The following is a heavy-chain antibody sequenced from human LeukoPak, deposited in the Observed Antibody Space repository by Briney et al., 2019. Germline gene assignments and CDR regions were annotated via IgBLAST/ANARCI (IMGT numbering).Heavy chain of an antibody. V-gene: IGHV3-23*01. CDR3: AKDKGIVVVITGFDY. CDR2: ISGSGGST. CDR1: GFTFSSYA. J-gene: IGHJ4*02. Sequence: GGSLRLSCAASGFTFSSYAMSWVRQAPGKGLEWVSAISGSGGSTCYADSVKGRFTISRDNSKNTLYLQMNSLRAEDTAVYYCAKDKGIVVVITGFDYWGQGTLVTVSS. D-gene: IGHD3-22*01.